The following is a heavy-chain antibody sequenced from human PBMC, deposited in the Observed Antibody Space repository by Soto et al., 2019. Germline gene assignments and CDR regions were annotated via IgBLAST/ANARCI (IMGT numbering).Heavy chain of an antibody. CDR1: GGSFSGYY. J-gene: IGHJ4*02. Sequence: QVQLQQWGAGLLKPSETLSLTCAVYGGSFSGYYWSWIRQPPGKGLEWIGEINHSRSTNYNPSLKSLVTISVDTSKNQFSLKLSSVTAADTAGYYCARGGGTGYCSSTSCPFYFDYWGQGTLVTVSS. CDR3: ARGGGTGYCSSTSCPFYFDY. D-gene: IGHD2-2*01. V-gene: IGHV4-34*01. CDR2: INHSRST.